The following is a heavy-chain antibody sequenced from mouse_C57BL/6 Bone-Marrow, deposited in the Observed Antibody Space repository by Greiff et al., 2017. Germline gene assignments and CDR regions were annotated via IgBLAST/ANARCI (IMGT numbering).Heavy chain of an antibody. J-gene: IGHJ1*03. V-gene: IGHV5-6*01. CDR1: GFTFSSYG. CDR3: AREDGYWYFDV. D-gene: IGHD1-1*01. CDR2: ISSGGSYT. Sequence: EVNLVESGGDLVKPGGSLKLSCAASGFTFSSYGMSWVRQTPDKRLEWVATISSGGSYTYYPDSVKGRFTISRDNAKNTLYLQMSSLKSEDTAMYYCAREDGYWYFDVWGTGTTVTVSA.